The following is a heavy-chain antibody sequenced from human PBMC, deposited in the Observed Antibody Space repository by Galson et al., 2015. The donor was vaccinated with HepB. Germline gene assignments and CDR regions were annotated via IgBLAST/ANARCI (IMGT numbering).Heavy chain of an antibody. V-gene: IGHV7-4-1*02. Sequence: SVKVSCKASGYTFTSYAMNWVRQAPGQGLEWMGWINTNTGNPTYAQGFTGRFVFSLDTSVSTAYLQISSLKAEDTAVYYCARAGCSSTSCYYYYYYYGMDVWGQGTTVTVSS. CDR1: GYTFTSYA. CDR2: INTNTGNP. J-gene: IGHJ6*02. CDR3: ARAGCSSTSCYYYYYYYGMDV. D-gene: IGHD2-2*01.